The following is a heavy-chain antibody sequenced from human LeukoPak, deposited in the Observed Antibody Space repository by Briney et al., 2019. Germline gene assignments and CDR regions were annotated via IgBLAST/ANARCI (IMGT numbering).Heavy chain of an antibody. CDR3: ARDRITMVRGVKPKLFDY. CDR1: GFTFSSYG. Sequence: GGSLRLSCAASGFTFSSYGMHWVRQAPGKGLEWVANIKQDGSEKYYVDSVKGRFTISRDNAKNSLYLQMNSLRAEDTAVYYCARDRITMVRGVKPKLFDYWGQGTLVTVSS. V-gene: IGHV3-7*01. D-gene: IGHD3-10*01. CDR2: IKQDGSEK. J-gene: IGHJ4*02.